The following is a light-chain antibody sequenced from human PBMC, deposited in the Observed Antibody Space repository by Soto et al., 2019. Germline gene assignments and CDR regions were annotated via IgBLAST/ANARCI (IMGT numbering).Light chain of an antibody. CDR3: TSYTSSSTLVV. Sequence: QSAQTQPASVSGSPGQSITISCTGTSSDVGGYNYVSWYQQYPGKVPKVIIYEVSNRPSGVSNRFSGSKSGNTASLTISGLQAEDEADYYCTSYTSSSTLVVFGGGTKLTVL. CDR1: SSDVGGYNY. CDR2: EVS. J-gene: IGLJ2*01. V-gene: IGLV2-14*01.